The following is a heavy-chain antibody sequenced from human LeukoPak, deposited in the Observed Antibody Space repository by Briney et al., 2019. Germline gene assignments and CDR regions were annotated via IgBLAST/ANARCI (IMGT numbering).Heavy chain of an antibody. CDR3: IRQVVEADID. J-gene: IGHJ4*02. Sequence: PGGSLRLSCAASGFTFSSFGMHWVRQAPGKGLEWVSAISGSGGSTYYADSVKGRFTISRDNSKNTAYLQMNSLQTEDTATYYCIRQVVEADIDWGQGTLVTVSS. CDR2: ISGSGGST. D-gene: IGHD2-15*01. V-gene: IGHV3-23*01. CDR1: GFTFSSFG.